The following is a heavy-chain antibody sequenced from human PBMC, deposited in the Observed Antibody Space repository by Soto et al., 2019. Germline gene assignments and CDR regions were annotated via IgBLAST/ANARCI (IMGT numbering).Heavy chain of an antibody. V-gene: IGHV4-39*01. J-gene: IGHJ5*02. CDR3: TNSNWFDP. CDR2: IYYSGST. Sequence: QLQLQESGPGLVKPSETLSLTCTVSGGSISSSRYYWGWIRQPPGKGLEWIGNIYYSGSTYYNPSLKSRVTISVDTSKNQFSLKLSSVTAADTAVYSCTNSNWFDPWGQGTLVTVSS. CDR1: GGSISSSRYY. D-gene: IGHD3-10*01.